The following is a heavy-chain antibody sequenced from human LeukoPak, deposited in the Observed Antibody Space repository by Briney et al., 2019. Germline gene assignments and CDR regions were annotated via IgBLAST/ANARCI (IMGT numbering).Heavy chain of an antibody. V-gene: IGHV4-4*07. CDR1: GGSISNYY. CDR2: IYTSGST. D-gene: IGHD3-10*01. J-gene: IGHJ4*02. CDR3: ASETYYYGSGAEGDY. Sequence: SETLSLTCTVSGGSISNYYWSWIRQPAGKGLEWIGRIYTSGSTNYNPSLKSRVTISVDTSKNQFSLKLSSVTAADTAVYYCASETYYYGSGAEGDYWGQGTLVTVSS.